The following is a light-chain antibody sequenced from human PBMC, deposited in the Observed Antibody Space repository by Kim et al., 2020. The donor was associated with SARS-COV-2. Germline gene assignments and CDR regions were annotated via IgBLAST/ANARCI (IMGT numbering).Light chain of an antibody. CDR2: CKN. J-gene: IGLJ2*01. Sequence: ALGQKVSITWQGDSLRRYYATWDQQKPGQAPILVIYCKNNRPSGIPDRLSGSSSGNTASLTITGTQAGDEADYYCNSRDSNDNVVFGGGTQLTVL. V-gene: IGLV3-19*01. CDR3: NSRDSNDNVV. CDR1: SLRRYY.